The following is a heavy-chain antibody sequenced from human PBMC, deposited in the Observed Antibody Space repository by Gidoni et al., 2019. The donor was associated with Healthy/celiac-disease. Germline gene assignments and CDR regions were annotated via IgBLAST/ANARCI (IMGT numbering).Heavy chain of an antibody. J-gene: IGHJ6*01. D-gene: IGHD2-2*02. CDR1: GGTFSSYA. V-gene: IGHV1-69*04. Sequence: QVQLVQSGAEVKKPGSSVKVSCNSSGGTFSSYAIIWVRQAPGQGLEWMGRIIPIFGIANYAQKVQGRVTITADKSTSTDYMELSSLRSEDTAVYYCARVDTDGSDVWGQGTTVTVSS. CDR3: ARVDTDGSDV. CDR2: IIPIFGIA.